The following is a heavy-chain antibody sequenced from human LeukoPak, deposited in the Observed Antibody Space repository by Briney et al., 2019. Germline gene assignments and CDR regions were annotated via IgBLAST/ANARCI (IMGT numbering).Heavy chain of an antibody. V-gene: IGHV4-39*01. D-gene: IGHD6-19*01. CDR2: IYSSGNT. J-gene: IGHJ4*02. CDR1: GGSISSSNYY. Sequence: SGTLSLTCTVSGGSISSSNYYWGWIRQSPGKGLEWIMSIYSSGNTYYNPSLKSRVTISVDTSKNQFSLKVTSVTAADTAVYYCASGSYSSGWCPYFEFWGQGILVTVPS. CDR3: ASGSYSSGWCPYFEF.